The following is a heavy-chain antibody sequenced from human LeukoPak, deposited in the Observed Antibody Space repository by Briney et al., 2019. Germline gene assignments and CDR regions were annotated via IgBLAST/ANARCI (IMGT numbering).Heavy chain of an antibody. Sequence: PGGSLRLSCAASGFTFSSYSMNWVRQAPGKGLEWVSYISSSSTTIYYADSVKGRFTISRDNAKNSLYLQMSSLRVEDPAVFYCSRNPDYRGQGTLVTVSS. J-gene: IGHJ4*02. CDR3: SRNPDY. CDR1: GFTFSSYS. CDR2: ISSSSTTI. V-gene: IGHV3-48*04.